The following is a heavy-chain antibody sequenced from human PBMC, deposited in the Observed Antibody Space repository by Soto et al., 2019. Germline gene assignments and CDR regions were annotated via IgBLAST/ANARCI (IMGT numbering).Heavy chain of an antibody. Sequence: ASVKVSCKASGYTFTGYYMHWVRQAPGQGLEWMGWINPNSGGTNYAQKFQGWVTMTRDTSISTAYMELSRLRSDDTAVYYCARGSLVVAATPWYYYYYGMDVWGQGTTVTVS. CDR2: INPNSGGT. D-gene: IGHD2-15*01. V-gene: IGHV1-2*04. J-gene: IGHJ6*02. CDR3: ARGSLVVAATPWYYYYYGMDV. CDR1: GYTFTGYY.